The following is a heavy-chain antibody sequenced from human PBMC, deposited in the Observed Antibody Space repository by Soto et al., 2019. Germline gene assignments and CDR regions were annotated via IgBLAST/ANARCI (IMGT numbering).Heavy chain of an antibody. J-gene: IGHJ4*02. V-gene: IGHV3-23*01. CDR1: GFTFSSYA. CDR3: ARDQGRGWFDY. D-gene: IGHD2-15*01. Sequence: EVQLLESGGGLVQPGGSLRLSCAASGFTFSSYAMSWARQAPGKGLEWVSTISGSGVSTYYADSVRGRFTISRDNSKNTLYLHMNSLPAEDTAVYYCARDQGRGWFDYWGQGTLVTVSS. CDR2: ISGSGVST.